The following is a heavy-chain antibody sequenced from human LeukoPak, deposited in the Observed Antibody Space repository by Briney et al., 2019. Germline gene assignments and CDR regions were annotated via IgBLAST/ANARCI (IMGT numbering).Heavy chain of an antibody. Sequence: PGGSLRLSCAVSGLTVSDNYMTWVRQAPGKGLEWVSFINASGGGSYYADSVKGRFNISRDNSRNTLSMQMNSLGAEDTALYYCAKPSFSGDYEYYAMDVWGQGTTVTVSS. CDR3: AKPSFSGDYEYYAMDV. J-gene: IGHJ6*02. CDR1: GLTVSDNY. CDR2: INASGGGS. V-gene: IGHV3-23*01. D-gene: IGHD3-3*02.